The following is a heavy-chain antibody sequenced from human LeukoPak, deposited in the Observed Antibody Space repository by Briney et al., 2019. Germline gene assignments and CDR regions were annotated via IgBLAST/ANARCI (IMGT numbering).Heavy chain of an antibody. CDR1: GFTFSSYA. D-gene: IGHD2-2*01. V-gene: IGHV3-23*01. CDR2: ISGSGGST. J-gene: IGHJ4*02. Sequence: AGGSLRLSCAASGFTFSSYAMSWVRQAPGKGLEWVSAISGSGGSTYYADSVKGRFTISRDNSKNTLYLQMNSLRAEDTAVYYCAKDRGRCSSTSCYAWWGQGTLVTVSS. CDR3: AKDRGRCSSTSCYAW.